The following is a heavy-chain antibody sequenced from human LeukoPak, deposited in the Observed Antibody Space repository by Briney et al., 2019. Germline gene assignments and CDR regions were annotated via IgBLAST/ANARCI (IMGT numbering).Heavy chain of an antibody. CDR2: IYYSGST. CDR1: GGSISSSSYY. J-gene: IGHJ5*02. V-gene: IGHV4-39*01. D-gene: IGHD3-16*01. Sequence: SETLSLTCTVSGGSISSSSYYWGWIRQPPGKGLEWIGSIYYSGSTYYNPSLKSRVTISVDTSKNQFSLKLSSVTAADTAVYYCARLGGARLAPRPYSWFDPWGQGTLVTVSS. CDR3: ARLGGARLAPRPYSWFDP.